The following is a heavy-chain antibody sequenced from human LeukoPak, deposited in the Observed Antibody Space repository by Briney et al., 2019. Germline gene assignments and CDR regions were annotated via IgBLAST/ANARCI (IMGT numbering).Heavy chain of an antibody. CDR1: GGTFSSYA. CDR3: ARGIGGWYDYFDY. Sequence: EASVKVSCKASGGTFSSYAISWVRQAPGQVLEWMGRIIPILGIANYAQKFQGRVTITADKSTSTAYMELSSLRSGDTAVYYCARGIGGWYDYFDYWGQGTLVTVSS. D-gene: IGHD6-19*01. V-gene: IGHV1-69*04. J-gene: IGHJ4*02. CDR2: IIPILGIA.